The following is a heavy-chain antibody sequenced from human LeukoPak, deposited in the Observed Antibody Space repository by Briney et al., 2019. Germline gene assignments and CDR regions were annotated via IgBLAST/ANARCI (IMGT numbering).Heavy chain of an antibody. D-gene: IGHD5-24*01. Sequence: TGGSLRLSCAASGFAFSTYAMSWVRQPPGKGLEWIGSIYYSGSTYYNPSLKSRVTISVDTSKNQFSLKLSSVTAADTAVYYCARHPLRWLQFDYWGQGTLVTVSS. CDR3: ARHPLRWLQFDY. J-gene: IGHJ4*02. CDR2: IYYSGST. CDR1: GFAFSTYA. V-gene: IGHV4-39*01.